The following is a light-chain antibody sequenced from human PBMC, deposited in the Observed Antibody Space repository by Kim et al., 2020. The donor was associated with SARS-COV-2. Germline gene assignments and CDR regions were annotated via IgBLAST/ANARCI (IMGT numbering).Light chain of an antibody. CDR2: QDS. V-gene: IGLV3-1*01. CDR1: KLGDKY. J-gene: IGLJ3*02. CDR3: PACASSQGA. Sequence: SYELTQPPSVSVSPGQTARITCSGDKLGDKYACWYQQNPGQSPVLVIYQDSKRPSVIPERFSGSNSGHTATLTISWPQSMDAADYYCPACASSQGAFGG.